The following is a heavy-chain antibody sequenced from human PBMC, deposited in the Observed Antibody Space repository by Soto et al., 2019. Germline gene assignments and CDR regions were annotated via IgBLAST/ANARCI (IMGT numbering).Heavy chain of an antibody. CDR1: GYSFTSLD. D-gene: IGHD1-26*01. V-gene: IGHV1-8*01. CDR2: MQPSSGRT. J-gene: IGHJ4*02. Sequence: ASVKVSCKASGYSFTSLDINWVRQTTGQGLEWMGWMQPSSGRTGYAQKFQGGVTMTRDTSINTAYMELSSLTSDDTTFYYCARGVTAGVDYWGQGTLVTVSS. CDR3: ARGVTAGVDY.